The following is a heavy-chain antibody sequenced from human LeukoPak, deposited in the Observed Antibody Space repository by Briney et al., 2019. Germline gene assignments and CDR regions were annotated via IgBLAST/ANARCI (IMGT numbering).Heavy chain of an antibody. D-gene: IGHD3-16*02. J-gene: IGHJ5*02. Sequence: ASVKISCKASGGTFSSYAIGWVRQAPGHGLEWMGGIIPIFGTANYTQKFQGRTADESTSTAYMELSSLRSEDTAVYYCARSPWELSPTNNWFDPWGQGTLVTVSS. CDR2: IIPIFGTA. V-gene: IGHV1-69*01. CDR3: ARSPWELSPTNNWFDP. CDR1: GGTFSSYA.